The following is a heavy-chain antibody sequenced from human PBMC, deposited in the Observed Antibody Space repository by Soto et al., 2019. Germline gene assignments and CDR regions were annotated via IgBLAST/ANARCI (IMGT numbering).Heavy chain of an antibody. V-gene: IGHV4-4*02. D-gene: IGHD2-2*01. Sequence: PSETLSLTCAVSGVSISGSNWWSWVRQPPGNGLEWIGEVYHSGSTKYNPSLKSRVTISVDKSKNQFSLQLSSVTAADTALYYCARDPPLPPAMLNWGHRTLVPVSS. CDR2: VYHSGST. J-gene: IGHJ4*01. CDR3: ARDPPLPPAMLN. CDR1: GVSISGSNW.